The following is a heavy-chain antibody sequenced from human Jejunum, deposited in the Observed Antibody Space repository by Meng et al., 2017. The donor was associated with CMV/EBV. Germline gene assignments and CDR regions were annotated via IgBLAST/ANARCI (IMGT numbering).Heavy chain of an antibody. Sequence: TFSTYGMHWVRQAPGKGLEGVAFIRHDGTTKYHADSVQGRFTISRDNSKNTLYLQMDNLRVEDTAVYYCAKDKVLVSPYYYGMDVWGQGTTVTVSS. V-gene: IGHV3-30*02. J-gene: IGHJ6*02. CDR3: AKDKVLVSPYYYGMDV. CDR2: IRHDGTTK. CDR1: TFSTYG. D-gene: IGHD2-2*01.